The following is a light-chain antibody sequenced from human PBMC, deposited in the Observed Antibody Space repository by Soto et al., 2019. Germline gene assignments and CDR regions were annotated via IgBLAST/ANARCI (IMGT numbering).Light chain of an antibody. CDR2: GAP. CDR3: QHYGNSLWT. V-gene: IGKV3-20*01. J-gene: IGKJ1*01. Sequence: ELMMTQSPGTLSWSPGERATLSCRDTQQISSTYLASYQQQLGQAPRLLIYGAPTRTTGIPARFSGSGSGTDFNLTISRLEPEDFAVYYCQHYGNSLWTFGQGTKVDI. CDR1: QQISSTY.